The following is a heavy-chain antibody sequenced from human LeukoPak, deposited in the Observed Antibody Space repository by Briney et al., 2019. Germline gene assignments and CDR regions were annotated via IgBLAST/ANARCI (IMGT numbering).Heavy chain of an antibody. CDR1: GGSISSYY. J-gene: IGHJ6*02. CDR2: IYYSGST. CDR3: ARDRRVGSSWYVGLYYYYGMDV. D-gene: IGHD6-13*01. Sequence: ETLSLTCTVSGGSISSYYWSWIRQPPGKGLEWIGYIYYSGSTNYNPSLKSRVTISVDTSKNQFSLKLSSVTAADTAVYYCARDRRVGSSWYVGLYYYYGMDVWGQGTTVTVSS. V-gene: IGHV4-59*12.